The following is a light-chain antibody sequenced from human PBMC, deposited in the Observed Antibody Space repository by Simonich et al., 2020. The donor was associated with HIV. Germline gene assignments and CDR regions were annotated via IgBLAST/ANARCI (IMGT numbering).Light chain of an antibody. CDR3: QQYGSSWT. CDR2: DAS. CDR1: QSVSSND. J-gene: IGKJ1*01. V-gene: IGKV3D-20*01. Sequence: EIVLTQSPGTLSLSPGERPPLSCRAGQSVSSNDLAWSKPKPGLAPRLLIYDASSRATGIPDRFSGSGSGTDFTLTISRLEPEDCAVYYCQQYGSSWTFGQGTKVEIK.